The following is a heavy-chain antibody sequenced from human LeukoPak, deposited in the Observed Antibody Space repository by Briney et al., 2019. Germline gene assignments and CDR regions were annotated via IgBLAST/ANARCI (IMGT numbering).Heavy chain of an antibody. CDR1: GYTLTELS. D-gene: IGHD6-13*01. V-gene: IGHV1-24*01. CDR3: ATAPAEAAAGREVDYSYYMDV. J-gene: IGHJ6*03. CDR2: FDPEDGET. Sequence: GASVKVSCKVSGYTLTELSMHWVRQAPGKGLEWMGGFDPEDGETIYAQKFQGRVTMTEDTSTDTAYMELSSLRSEDTAVYYCATAPAEAAAGREVDYSYYMDVWGNGTTVTVSS.